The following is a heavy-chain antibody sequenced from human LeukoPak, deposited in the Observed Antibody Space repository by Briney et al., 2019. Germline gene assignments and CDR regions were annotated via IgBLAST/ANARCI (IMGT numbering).Heavy chain of an antibody. CDR3: ARGYCSSTSCRATHFDY. Sequence: SETLSLTCTVSGGSISSGGYYWSWIRQHPGKGLEWIGYIYYSGSTYYNPSLKSRVTISVDTSKNQFSLKLSSVTAADTAVYYCARGYCSSTSCRATHFDYWGQGTLVTASS. J-gene: IGHJ4*02. CDR1: GGSISSGGYY. V-gene: IGHV4-31*03. CDR2: IYYSGST. D-gene: IGHD2-2*01.